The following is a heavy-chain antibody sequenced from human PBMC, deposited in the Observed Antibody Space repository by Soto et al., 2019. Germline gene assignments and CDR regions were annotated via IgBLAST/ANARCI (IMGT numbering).Heavy chain of an antibody. CDR1: GASVTRAGSY. Sequence: QVQLQESGPGLVKPSQTLSLTCDVSGASVTRAGSYWCWIRQRPGQGLEWIGYIYFDGTTYYNPSLKSRVIISADTSRNQFSLSLSFLTAADTAVYYCATRTTVTTFDYWGQGTLVNVSS. D-gene: IGHD4-17*01. CDR3: ATRTTVTTFDY. V-gene: IGHV4-31*11. CDR2: IYFDGTT. J-gene: IGHJ4*02.